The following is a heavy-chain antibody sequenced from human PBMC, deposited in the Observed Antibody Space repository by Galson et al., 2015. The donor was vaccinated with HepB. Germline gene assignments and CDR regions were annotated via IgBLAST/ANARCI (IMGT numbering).Heavy chain of an antibody. CDR2: ISSSGNTS. CDR1: GFNFGDYS. Sequence: SLRLSCAASGFNFGDYSMSWIRQAPGKGLEWVSYISSSGNTSYYADSVKGRFTISRDNTKNSLYVQMDSLRAEDTAVYFCARLKISYFENNGYHLDYWGQGALVTVSS. V-gene: IGHV3-11*01. CDR3: ARLKISYFENNGYHLDY. J-gene: IGHJ4*02. D-gene: IGHD3-22*01.